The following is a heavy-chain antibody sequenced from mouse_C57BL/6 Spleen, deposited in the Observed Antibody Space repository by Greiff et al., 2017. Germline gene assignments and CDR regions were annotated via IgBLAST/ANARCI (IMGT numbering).Heavy chain of an antibody. D-gene: IGHD2-3*01. CDR1: GYTFTSYW. CDR3: ARGGYYGRYFDV. Sequence: QVQLKQPGAELVKPGASVKMSCKASGYTFTSYWITWVKQRPGQGLEWIGDIYPGSGSTNYNEKFKSKATLTVDTSSSTAYMQLSSLTSEDSAVYYCARGGYYGRYFDVWGTGTTVTVSS. J-gene: IGHJ1*03. CDR2: IYPGSGST. V-gene: IGHV1-55*01.